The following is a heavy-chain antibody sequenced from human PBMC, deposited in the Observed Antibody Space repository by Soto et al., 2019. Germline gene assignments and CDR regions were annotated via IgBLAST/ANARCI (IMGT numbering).Heavy chain of an antibody. D-gene: IGHD3-9*01. J-gene: IGHJ6*02. CDR1: GGSISSYY. V-gene: IGHV4-59*01. CDR2: IYYSGST. Sequence: PSETLSLTCTVSGGSISSYYWSWIRQPPGKGLEWIGYIYYSGSTNYNPSLKSRVTISVDTSKNQFSLKLSSVTAADTAVYYCARVSGGLRYFGYGMDVWGQGTTVTVSS. CDR3: ARVSGGLRYFGYGMDV.